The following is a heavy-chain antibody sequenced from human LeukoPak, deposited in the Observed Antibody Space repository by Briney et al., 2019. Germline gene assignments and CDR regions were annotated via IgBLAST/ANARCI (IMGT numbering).Heavy chain of an antibody. CDR1: GYTFTSYY. V-gene: IGHV1-46*01. Sequence: GASVKVSCKASGYTFTSYYMHWVRQAPGQGLEWTGIINPSGGSTSYAQKFQGRVTMTRDTSTSTVYMELSSLRSEDTAVYYCARDDSSSGYSYGYRLDYWGQGTLVTVSS. J-gene: IGHJ4*02. CDR2: INPSGGST. CDR3: ARDDSSSGYSYGYRLDY. D-gene: IGHD5-18*01.